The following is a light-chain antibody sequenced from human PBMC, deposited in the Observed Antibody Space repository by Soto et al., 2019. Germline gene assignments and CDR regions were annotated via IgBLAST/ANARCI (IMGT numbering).Light chain of an antibody. V-gene: IGKV1-9*01. CDR1: QDISDD. Sequence: DIQLTQSPSFLSASVGDRVTITCRASQDISDDLAWYQQRPGKAPKLLIYAASTLQSGVPSRFSGSVSGTEFTLTISSLQPEDFATYSCQQLNSYPLPFGGGTKVEIK. CDR3: QQLNSYPLP. CDR2: AAS. J-gene: IGKJ4*01.